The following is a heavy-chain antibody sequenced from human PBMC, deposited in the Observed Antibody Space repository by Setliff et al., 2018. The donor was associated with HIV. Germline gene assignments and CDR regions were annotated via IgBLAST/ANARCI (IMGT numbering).Heavy chain of an antibody. V-gene: IGHV4-34*01. Sequence: SETLSLTCAVYGGSFSGYYWSWIRQPPGKGLEWIGEINHSGSTNYNPSLKSRVTISVDTSKNQFSLKLSSVTAADTAVYYCARGGREYGVNYYYYMDVWGKGTTVTVSS. D-gene: IGHD3-10*01. CDR1: GGSFSGYY. J-gene: IGHJ6*03. CDR2: INHSGST. CDR3: ARGGREYGVNYYYYMDV.